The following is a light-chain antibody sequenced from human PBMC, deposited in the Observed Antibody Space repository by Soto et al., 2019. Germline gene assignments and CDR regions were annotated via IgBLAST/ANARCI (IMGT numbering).Light chain of an antibody. CDR1: RSLTYSGGSLTYSDGNTY. J-gene: IGKJ3*01. V-gene: IGKV2-30*01. Sequence: DVVMTQSPLSLPVTLGQPASISCKSSRSLTYSGGSLTYSDGNTYLIWFQLTPGQSPRRLIYKFSNRASGVPGRVSGSGSGFNFRLKISRVAADDVGVYYCMQGTHRPFTLGHGTKVDIK. CDR2: KFS. CDR3: MQGTHRPFT.